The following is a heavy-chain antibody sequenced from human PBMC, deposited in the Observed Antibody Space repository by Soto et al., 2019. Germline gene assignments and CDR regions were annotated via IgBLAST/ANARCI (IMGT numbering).Heavy chain of an antibody. V-gene: IGHV3-30*07. Sequence: ADSVKGRFTISRDNSKNTLYLQMNSLRAEDTAVYYCARDRYKALFDYWGQGTLVTVSS. J-gene: IGHJ4*02. CDR3: ARDRYKALFDY. D-gene: IGHD1-1*01.